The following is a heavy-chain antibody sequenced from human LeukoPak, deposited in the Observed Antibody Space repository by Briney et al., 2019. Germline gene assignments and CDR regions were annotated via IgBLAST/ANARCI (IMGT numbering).Heavy chain of an antibody. CDR3: ARGITMVRGVHGY. D-gene: IGHD3-10*01. V-gene: IGHV3-53*04. CDR2: IYSGGST. CDR1: GFTVSSNY. J-gene: IGHJ4*02. Sequence: GGSLRLSCAVSGFTVSSNYMGWVRQPPGKGLEWVSVIYSGGSTYYADSVKGRFTISRHDSGDTLYLQMNSLRVEDTAVYYCARGITMVRGVHGYWGQGTLVTVSS.